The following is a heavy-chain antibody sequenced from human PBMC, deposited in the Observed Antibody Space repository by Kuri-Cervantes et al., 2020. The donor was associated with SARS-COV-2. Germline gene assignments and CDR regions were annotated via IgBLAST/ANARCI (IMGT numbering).Heavy chain of an antibody. CDR2: ISSSSSYI. CDR1: GFTFSSYS. D-gene: IGHD2-2*01. V-gene: IGHV3-21*04. CDR3: AKDGDCSSTSCYYMDV. J-gene: IGHJ6*03. Sequence: GRSLKISCAASGFTFSSYSMNWVRQAPGKGLEWVSSISSSSSYIYYADSVKGRFTISRDNAKNSLYLQMNSLRAEDTALYYCAKDGDCSSTSCYYMDVWGKGTTVTVSS.